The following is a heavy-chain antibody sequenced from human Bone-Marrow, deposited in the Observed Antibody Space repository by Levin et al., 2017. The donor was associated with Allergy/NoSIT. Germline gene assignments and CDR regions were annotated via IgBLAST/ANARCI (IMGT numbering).Heavy chain of an antibody. D-gene: IGHD6-13*01. V-gene: IGHV4-39*01. CDR1: GGSISSSSYY. J-gene: IGHJ6*02. CDR3: ASKAGADYYYYGMDV. Sequence: SETLSLTCTVSGGSISSSSYYWGWIRQPPGKGLEWIGSIYYSGSTYYNPSLKSRVTISVDTSKNQFSLKLSSVTAADTAVYYCASKAGADYYYYGMDVWGQGTTVTVSS. CDR2: IYYSGST.